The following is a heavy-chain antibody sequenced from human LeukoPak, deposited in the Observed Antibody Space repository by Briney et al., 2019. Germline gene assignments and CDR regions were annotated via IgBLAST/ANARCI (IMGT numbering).Heavy chain of an antibody. CDR2: INPNSGDT. CDR3: ARWDGYSSSPDY. CDR1: GYTCSGYY. D-gene: IGHD6-13*01. J-gene: IGHJ4*02. Sequence: ASVKVSCKASGYTCSGYYLHWVRQAPGQGLKRMGWINPNSGDTGYAERFHGRVTMTRDTSSRTIYIETYMELTGLRFDDTAVYYCARWDGYSSSPDYWGQGTLVTVSS. V-gene: IGHV1-2*02.